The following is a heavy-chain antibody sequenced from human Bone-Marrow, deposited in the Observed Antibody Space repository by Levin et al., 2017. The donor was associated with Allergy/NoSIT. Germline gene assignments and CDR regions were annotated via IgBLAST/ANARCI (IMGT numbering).Heavy chain of an antibody. CDR1: GYRFNSYW. CDR3: ARQLGFSSPIGLDY. D-gene: IGHD6-13*01. Sequence: AASVKVSCQTSGYRFNSYWIVWVRQKPGRGLEWMGIIYPGDSDATYSPSFQGQVTISADKSISTAYLQWSSLRASDSAKYYCARQLGFSSPIGLDYWGQGTLVTVSS. J-gene: IGHJ4*02. CDR2: IYPGDSDA. V-gene: IGHV5-51*01.